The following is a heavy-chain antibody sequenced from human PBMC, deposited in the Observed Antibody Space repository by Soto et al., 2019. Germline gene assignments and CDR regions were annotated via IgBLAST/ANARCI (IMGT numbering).Heavy chain of an antibody. CDR3: ARDLFTGQAARPHYYSYGMDV. J-gene: IGHJ6*02. CDR2: ISAYNGNT. Sequence: QVQLVQSGAEVKKPGASVKVSCKASGYTFTSYGISWVRQAPGQGLEWMGWISAYNGNTNYAQKLQGRVTMTTDTSTSTAYMELRSLRSDDTAVYYCARDLFTGQAARPHYYSYGMDVWGQGTTVTVSS. D-gene: IGHD6-6*01. V-gene: IGHV1-18*01. CDR1: GYTFTSYG.